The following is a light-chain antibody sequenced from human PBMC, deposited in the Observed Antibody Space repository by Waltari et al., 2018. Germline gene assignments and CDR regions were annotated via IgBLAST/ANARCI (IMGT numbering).Light chain of an antibody. CDR2: YAS. J-gene: IGKJ4*01. CDR3: QQHNDWPLT. V-gene: IGKV3-15*01. CDR1: QNVNTN. Sequence: EIVMTQSPATLSVSPGERATLSCRASQNVNTNLAWYQHKPGLAPRLLIYYASTRATGIPARFSGSGSGTEFTLTISSLQSEDFAVYFCQQHNDWPLTFGGGTK.